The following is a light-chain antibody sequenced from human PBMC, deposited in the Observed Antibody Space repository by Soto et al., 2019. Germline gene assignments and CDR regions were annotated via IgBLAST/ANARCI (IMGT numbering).Light chain of an antibody. V-gene: IGKV3-11*01. CDR2: DAS. J-gene: IGKJ1*01. Sequence: EIVLTLSPATLSLSPGEGATLSCRASQSVSSYLAWYQQKPGQAPRLPIYDASTRATGIPARFSGSGSGTEFTLTISSLQPDDFATYYCQQYSSYWTFGQGTKVDIK. CDR1: QSVSSY. CDR3: QQYSSYWT.